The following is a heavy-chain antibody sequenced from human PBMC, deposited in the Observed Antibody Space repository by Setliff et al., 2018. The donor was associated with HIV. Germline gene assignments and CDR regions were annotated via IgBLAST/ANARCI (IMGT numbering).Heavy chain of an antibody. CDR2: IGSSNHGI. V-gene: IGHV3-48*04. J-gene: IGHJ4*02. CDR3: AKEKGGSYKYFDY. D-gene: IGHD1-26*01. CDR1: GFNFKTYG. Sequence: GGSLRLSCAASGFNFKTYGMTWVRQAPGKGLDWVAHIGSSNHGIHYADSVKGRFTISRDNSKNSLYLQMNSLRTEDTALYYCAKEKGGSYKYFDYWGQGTLVTVSS.